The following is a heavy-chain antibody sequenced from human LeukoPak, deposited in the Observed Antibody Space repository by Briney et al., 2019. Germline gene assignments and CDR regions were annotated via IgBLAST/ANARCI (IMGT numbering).Heavy chain of an antibody. CDR1: GGSVTSFY. Sequence: SETLSLTCIVSGGSVTSFYWSWIRQPPGKVLERIGYISYTGSTNYNPSLKSRVTISVDTSKNQFSLKLTSVTAADTAVYYCAREGSSGWHWFDPWGRGTLVTVSS. CDR2: ISYTGST. V-gene: IGHV4-59*02. CDR3: AREGSSGWHWFDP. J-gene: IGHJ5*02. D-gene: IGHD6-25*01.